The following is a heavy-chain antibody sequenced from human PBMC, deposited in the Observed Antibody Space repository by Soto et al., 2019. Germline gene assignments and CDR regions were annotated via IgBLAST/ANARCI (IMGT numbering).Heavy chain of an antibody. Sequence: QVQLVESGGGVVQPGRSLTVSCAASGFTFSNYGMHWVRQAPDKGLEWVAVIWYDGSKKYYADSVKGRFTISRDDSKKTLYLEMNSLRVDDTAVYYCVREDSFLDSTAPLGQGTLVTVYS. CDR3: VREDSFLDSTAP. J-gene: IGHJ5*02. V-gene: IGHV3-33*01. D-gene: IGHD3-22*01. CDR2: IWYDGSKK. CDR1: GFTFSNYG.